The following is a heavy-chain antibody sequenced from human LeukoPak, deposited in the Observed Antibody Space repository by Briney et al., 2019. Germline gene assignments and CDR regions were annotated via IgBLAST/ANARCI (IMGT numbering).Heavy chain of an antibody. CDR3: AREGPLAARLSLDY. CDR2: IYTSGST. Sequence: PSQTLSLTCTVSGGSISSGSYYWSWIRQPAGKGLEWIGRIYTSGSTNYNPSLKSRVTISVDTSKNQFSLKLSSVTAADTAVYYCAREGPLAARLSLDYWGQGTLVTVSS. D-gene: IGHD6-6*01. CDR1: GGSISSGSYY. J-gene: IGHJ4*02. V-gene: IGHV4-61*02.